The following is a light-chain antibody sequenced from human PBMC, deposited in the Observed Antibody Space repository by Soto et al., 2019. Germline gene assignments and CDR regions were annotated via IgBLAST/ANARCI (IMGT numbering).Light chain of an antibody. J-gene: IGKJ3*01. V-gene: IGKV1-27*01. Sequence: DIQMTQSPSSLSASVGDRVTITCRANQGISINLAWYQKKPEKGPELLIYAASTLQSGVPSRSSGSGSGTDFTLTITALQPEDAATYYCHNYNSAPTFGPRPNVDIK. CDR1: QGISIN. CDR2: AAS. CDR3: HNYNSAPT.